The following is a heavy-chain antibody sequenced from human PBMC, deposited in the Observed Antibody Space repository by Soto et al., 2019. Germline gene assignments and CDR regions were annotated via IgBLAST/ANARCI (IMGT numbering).Heavy chain of an antibody. CDR3: ARHSRLGYCSSTSCQGGDNWFDH. CDR1: GGSISSSSYY. CDR2: IYYSGST. D-gene: IGHD2-2*01. J-gene: IGHJ5*02. V-gene: IGHV4-39*01. Sequence: XETLSLTCTVSGGSISSSSYYWGWIRQPPGKGLEWIGSIYYSGSTYYNPSLKSRVTISVDTSKNQFSLKLSSVTAADTAVYYCARHSRLGYCSSTSCQGGDNWFDHWGQGSLVTVSS.